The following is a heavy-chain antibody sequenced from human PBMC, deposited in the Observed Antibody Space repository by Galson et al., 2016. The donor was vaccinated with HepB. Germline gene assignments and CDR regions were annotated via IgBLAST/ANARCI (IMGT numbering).Heavy chain of an antibody. CDR3: AREHPGIAAAILDY. CDR2: ISSSSSTI. D-gene: IGHD6-25*01. CDR1: GFTFSSYS. Sequence: SLRLSCAASGFTFSSYSMNWVRQAPGKGLEWVSYISSSSSTIYYADSVEGRFTISRDNAKNSLYLQMNSLRDEDTAVYYCAREHPGIAAAILDYWGQGTLVTVST. V-gene: IGHV3-48*02. J-gene: IGHJ4*02.